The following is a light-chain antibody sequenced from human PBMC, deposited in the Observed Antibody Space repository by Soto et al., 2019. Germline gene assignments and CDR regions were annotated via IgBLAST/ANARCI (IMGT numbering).Light chain of an antibody. CDR2: DNN. V-gene: IGLV1-51*01. J-gene: IGLJ2*01. Sequence: QSVLTQPPSVSAAPGQKVTISCSGSSSNIGNNYVSWYQHLPGTVPKLLIHDNNRRLSGIPDRFSGSKSGTSATLDITGLQTGDEAQYYCAVWESSLAAVVFGGGTKLTVL. CDR3: AVWESSLAAVV. CDR1: SSNIGNNY.